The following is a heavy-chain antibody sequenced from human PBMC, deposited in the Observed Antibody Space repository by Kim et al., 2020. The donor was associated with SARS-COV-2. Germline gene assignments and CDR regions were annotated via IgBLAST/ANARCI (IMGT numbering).Heavy chain of an antibody. CDR2: ISSTSTI. CDR1: GFTFSSYN. J-gene: IGHJ4*02. Sequence: GGSLRLSCAASGFTFSSYNMNWVRQAPGKGLEWISSISSTSTIDYADSVKGRFTISRDNAKHSLYLQMNSLRDEDTALYYCAIGFTGPPPHGWGQGTLVPVSS. CDR3: AIGFTGPPPHG. V-gene: IGHV3-48*02. D-gene: IGHD2-8*02.